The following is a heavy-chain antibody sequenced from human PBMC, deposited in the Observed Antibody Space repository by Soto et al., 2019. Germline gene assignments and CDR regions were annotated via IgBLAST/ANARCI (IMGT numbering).Heavy chain of an antibody. Sequence: PGGSLRLSCAASGFTFSSYSMNWVRQAPGKGLEWVSYISSSSSTIYYADPVKGRFTISRDNAKNSLYLQMNSLRDEDTAVYYCARGQLGYCSSTSCSVLRSPKRYYGMDVWGQGTTVTVSS. J-gene: IGHJ6*02. CDR3: ARGQLGYCSSTSCSVLRSPKRYYGMDV. CDR1: GFTFSSYS. V-gene: IGHV3-48*02. D-gene: IGHD2-2*01. CDR2: ISSSSSTI.